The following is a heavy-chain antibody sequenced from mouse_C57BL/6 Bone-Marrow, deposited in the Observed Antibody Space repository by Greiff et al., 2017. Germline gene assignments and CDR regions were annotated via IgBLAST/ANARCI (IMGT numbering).Heavy chain of an antibody. CDR1: GFSLTSYG. V-gene: IGHV2-5*01. J-gene: IGHJ1*03. CDR3: AKNGLRYWYFGV. Sequence: QVQLQQSGPGLVQPSQSLSITCTVSGFSLTSYGVHWVRQSPGKGLEWLGVIWSGGSTDNNAAFMSRLSITKDNSKSQDFFKMNSLQDDDTAIYYCAKNGLRYWYFGVWGTGTTVTVSS. CDR2: IWSGGST. D-gene: IGHD1-1*01.